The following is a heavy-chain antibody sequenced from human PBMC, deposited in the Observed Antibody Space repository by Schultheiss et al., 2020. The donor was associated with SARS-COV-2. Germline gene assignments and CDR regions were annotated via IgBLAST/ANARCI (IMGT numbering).Heavy chain of an antibody. V-gene: IGHV4-59*01. D-gene: IGHD6-13*01. CDR1: GGSISSYY. Sequence: SETLSLTCTVSGGSISSYYWSWIRQPPGKGLEWIGYIYYSGSTNYNPSLKSRVTMSVDTSKNQFSLKLSSVTAADTAVYYCARDRGSSFGYWGQGTLVTVSS. CDR2: IYYSGST. CDR3: ARDRGSSFGY. J-gene: IGHJ4*02.